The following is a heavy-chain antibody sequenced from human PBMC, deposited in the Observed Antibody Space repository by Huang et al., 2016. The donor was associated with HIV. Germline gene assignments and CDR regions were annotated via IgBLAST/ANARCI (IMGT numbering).Heavy chain of an antibody. D-gene: IGHD6-13*01. V-gene: IGHV2-5*02. CDR3: VHRLRYGKWYVDY. Sequence: QITLKESGPTLVKPTQTLTLTCTFSGFSFTSSGVAVGWIRQPPGKALEWLALISWDNEERFSPSMKTRLTITKDTPKNEVVLTMTNMDPVDTATYYCVHRLRYGKWYVDYWGQGVLFTVSS. J-gene: IGHJ4*02. CDR2: ISWDNEE. CDR1: GFSFTSSGVA.